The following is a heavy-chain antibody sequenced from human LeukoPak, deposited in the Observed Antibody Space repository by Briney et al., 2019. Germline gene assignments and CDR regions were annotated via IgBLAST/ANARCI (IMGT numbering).Heavy chain of an antibody. Sequence: GGSLRLSCSASGFSFSDYDMNWFRQAPGKGLEWISSISGRSSHVYYGDSVKGRFTISRDNAKNSLFLQMNSLRAEDTAVYYCARANVAGLHYFDYWGQGTLVTVSS. CDR3: ARANVAGLHYFDY. CDR1: GFSFSDYD. J-gene: IGHJ4*02. D-gene: IGHD6-19*01. CDR2: ISGRSSHV. V-gene: IGHV3-21*01.